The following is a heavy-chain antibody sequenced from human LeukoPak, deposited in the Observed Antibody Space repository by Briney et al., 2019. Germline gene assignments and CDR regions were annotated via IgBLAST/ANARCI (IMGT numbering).Heavy chain of an antibody. CDR1: GFPFSSYW. Sequence: HPGGSLRLSCVASGFPFSSYWMTWVRRAPGKGLEWVANIKQDGSKKSYVDSVKGRFTISRDNSKNTLYLQMNSLRAEDTAVYYCAKVGTLQLESVLPHPQHIGVAFDIWGQGTMVTVSS. CDR2: IKQDGSKK. J-gene: IGHJ3*02. D-gene: IGHD1-1*01. V-gene: IGHV3-7*03. CDR3: AKVGTLQLESVLPHPQHIGVAFDI.